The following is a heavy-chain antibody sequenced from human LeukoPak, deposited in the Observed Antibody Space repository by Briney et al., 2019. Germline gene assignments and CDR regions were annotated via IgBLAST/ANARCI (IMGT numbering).Heavy chain of an antibody. V-gene: IGHV3-23*01. CDR2: ISGSGGST. CDR1: GFTFGSYA. J-gene: IGHJ4*02. CDR3: AKAPNFYYDSSGYFDY. Sequence: GGSLRPSCAASGFTFGSYAMSWVRQAPGKGLEWVSAISGSGGSTYYADSVKGRFTISRDNSKNTLYLQMNSLRAEDTAVYYCAKAPNFYYDSSGYFDYWGQGTLVTVSS. D-gene: IGHD3-22*01.